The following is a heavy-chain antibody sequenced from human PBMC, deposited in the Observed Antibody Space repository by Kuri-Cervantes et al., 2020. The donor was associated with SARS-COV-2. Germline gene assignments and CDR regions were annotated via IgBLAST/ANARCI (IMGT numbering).Heavy chain of an antibody. V-gene: IGHV3-30-3*01. D-gene: IGHD2-21*01. J-gene: IGHJ4*02. CDR1: RFTFSSYA. CDR3: AKDRVGVQDF. Sequence: GGSLRLSCAASRFTFSSYAMHWVRQAPGKGLEWVAVVSYDGSNKYYADSVKGRFTISRDNSKNTLYLHMKSLRSEDTAMYYCAKDRVGVQDFWGQGTLVTVSS. CDR2: VSYDGSNK.